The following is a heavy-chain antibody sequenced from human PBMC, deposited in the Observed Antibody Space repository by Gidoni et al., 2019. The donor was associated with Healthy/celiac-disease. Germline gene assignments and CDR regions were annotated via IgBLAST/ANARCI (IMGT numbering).Heavy chain of an antibody. Sequence: QVQLVQSGAEVKKPGSSVKVSCKASGGTFSSYAISWVRQAPGQGLEWMGRIIPIFGISTYAQKFQGRVTITADKSTSTAYMELSSLRSEDTAVYYCARLWESTPSLDYWGQGTLVTVSS. V-gene: IGHV1-69*04. CDR1: GGTFSSYA. D-gene: IGHD1-26*01. CDR2: IIPIFGIS. CDR3: ARLWESTPSLDY. J-gene: IGHJ4*02.